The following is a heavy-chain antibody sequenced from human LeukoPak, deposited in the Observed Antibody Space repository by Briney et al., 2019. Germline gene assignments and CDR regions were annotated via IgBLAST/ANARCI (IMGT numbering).Heavy chain of an antibody. Sequence: SETLSLTCTVSGGSISSGDYYWSWIRQPPGKGLEWIGYIYYSGSTYYNPSLKSRVTISVDTSKNQFSLKLSSVTAADTAVYYCAREEYYYDSSGYFYYYGMDVWGQGTTVTVSS. V-gene: IGHV4-30-4*01. CDR1: GGSISSGDYY. J-gene: IGHJ6*02. D-gene: IGHD3-22*01. CDR2: IYYSGST. CDR3: AREEYYYDSSGYFYYYGMDV.